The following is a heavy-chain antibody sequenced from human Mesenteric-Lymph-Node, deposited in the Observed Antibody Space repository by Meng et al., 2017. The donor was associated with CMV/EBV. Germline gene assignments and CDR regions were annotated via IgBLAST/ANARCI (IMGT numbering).Heavy chain of an antibody. CDR3: ARIQYSSSSDPYHYYYYQMAV. J-gene: IGHJ6*02. D-gene: IGHD6-6*01. CDR1: GGTFSSYA. V-gene: IGHV1-69*06. CDR2: IIPIFGTA. Sequence: SVKVSCKASGGTFSSYAISWVRQAPGQGLEWMGGIIPIFGTANYAQNFQGRVTITADKSTSTAYMELSSLRSEDTAMYYCARIQYSSSSDPYHYYYYQMAVWGQGTAVTVSS.